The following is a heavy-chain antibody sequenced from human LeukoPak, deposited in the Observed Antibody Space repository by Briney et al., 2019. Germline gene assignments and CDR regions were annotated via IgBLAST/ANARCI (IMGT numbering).Heavy chain of an antibody. Sequence: SETLSLTCAVYGGSFSGYYWGWIRQPPGKGLEWIGEINHSGSTNYNPPLKSRVTISVDTSKNQFSLKLSSVTAADTAVYYCARGVSFVYWGQGTLVTVSS. D-gene: IGHD2/OR15-2a*01. V-gene: IGHV4-34*01. J-gene: IGHJ4*02. CDR3: ARGVSFVY. CDR2: INHSGST. CDR1: GGSFSGYY.